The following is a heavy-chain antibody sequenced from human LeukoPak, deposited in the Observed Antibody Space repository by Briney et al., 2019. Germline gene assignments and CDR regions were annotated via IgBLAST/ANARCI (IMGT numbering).Heavy chain of an antibody. J-gene: IGHJ5*02. CDR3: AKEGTPHSNTWYVS. D-gene: IGHD6-13*01. CDR2: IADGGSSQ. V-gene: IGHV3-30*18. Sequence: PGGSLRLSCAPSGFNFSKYGMHWVRQAARKGLEWVAVIADGGSSQYYVDSLKGRFIISRYNSNNTLYLQMNSLRGEDAAMYYGAKEGTPHSNTWYVSWGQGTLVTVSS. CDR1: GFNFSKYG.